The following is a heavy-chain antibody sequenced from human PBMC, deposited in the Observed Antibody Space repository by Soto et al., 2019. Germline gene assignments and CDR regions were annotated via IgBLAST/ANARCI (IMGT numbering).Heavy chain of an antibody. V-gene: IGHV3-9*01. CDR1: GFTFDDYA. Sequence: GGSLRLSCAASGFTFDDYAMHWVRQAPGKGLEWVSGISWNSGSIDYADSVKGRFTISRDNAKNTLYLEMNRLRAEDTALYYCVRDRDSRGLGFLDFWGQGTLVTVSS. CDR2: ISWNSGSI. J-gene: IGHJ4*02. CDR3: VRDRDSRGLGFLDF. D-gene: IGHD6-19*01.